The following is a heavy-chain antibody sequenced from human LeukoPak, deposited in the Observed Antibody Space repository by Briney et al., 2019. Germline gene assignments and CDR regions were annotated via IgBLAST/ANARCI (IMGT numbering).Heavy chain of an antibody. J-gene: IGHJ4*02. CDR3: AKGSSGWRYYFDY. CDR2: IWYDGSNK. D-gene: IGHD6-19*01. V-gene: IGHV3-33*06. CDR1: GFTFSSYG. Sequence: HPGRSLRLSCAASGFTFSSYGMHWVRQAPGKGLEWVAVIWYDGSNKYYADSVKGRFTISRDNSKNTLYLQMNSLRAEDTAGYYCAKGSSGWRYYFDYWGQGTLVTVSS.